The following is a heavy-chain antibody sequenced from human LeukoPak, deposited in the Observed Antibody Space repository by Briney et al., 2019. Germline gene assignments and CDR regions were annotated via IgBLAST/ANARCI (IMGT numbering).Heavy chain of an antibody. Sequence: SETLSLTCAVYGGSFTDYYWNWIRQPPGKGLEWIGEINHSGITHYNPSLKSRVTISADTSRNQFSLKLNSVTAADTAVYYCARGFSIDPWGQGTLVTVSS. J-gene: IGHJ5*02. V-gene: IGHV4-34*01. CDR2: INHSGIT. CDR1: GGSFTDYY. CDR3: ARGFSIDP.